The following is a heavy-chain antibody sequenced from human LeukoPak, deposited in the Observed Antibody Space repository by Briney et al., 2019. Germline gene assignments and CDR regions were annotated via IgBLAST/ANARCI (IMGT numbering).Heavy chain of an antibody. D-gene: IGHD5-24*01. CDR2: TYYRSKWFN. CDR3: ARMNGFNAFDI. J-gene: IGHJ3*02. V-gene: IGHV6-1*01. Sequence: SQTLSLTCAISGDSVSSNSAAWNRIGQPPSRGLEWLGRTYYRSKWFNDYAVSLKSRITITPDTSKNQFSLQLSSVIPEDTAVYYCARMNGFNAFDIWGQGTMVTVSS. CDR1: GDSVSSNSAA.